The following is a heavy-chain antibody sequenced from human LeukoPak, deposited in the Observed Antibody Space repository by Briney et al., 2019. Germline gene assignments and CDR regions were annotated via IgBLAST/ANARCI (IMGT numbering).Heavy chain of an antibody. J-gene: IGHJ5*02. V-gene: IGHV4-31*03. D-gene: IGHD3-22*01. CDR1: GGSISSGGYY. CDR3: ARTDSSGYYSYWFDP. CDR2: IYYSGST. Sequence: SETLSLTCTVSGGSISSGGYYWSWIRQHPGKGLEWLGYIYYSGSTYYNPSLKSRVTISVDTSKNQFSLKLSSVTAADTAVYYCARTDSSGYYSYWFDPWGQGTLVTVSS.